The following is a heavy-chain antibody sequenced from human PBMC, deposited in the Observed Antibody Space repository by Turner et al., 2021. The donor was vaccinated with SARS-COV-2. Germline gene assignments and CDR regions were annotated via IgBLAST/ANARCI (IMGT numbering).Heavy chain of an antibody. CDR2: INNDGASI. D-gene: IGHD1-26*01. Sequence: EVQLVESGGGLVQPGGSLRLSCAGSGFTFSNYWMHWVRQAPGRGLVWGSRINNDGASITYADSVEGRFTISRDNAKNTLYLQMNSLKAEDTAVYYCATVVGARYGLDVWGQGTTVTVSS. V-gene: IGHV3-74*01. CDR1: GFTFSNYW. J-gene: IGHJ6*02. CDR3: ATVVGARYGLDV.